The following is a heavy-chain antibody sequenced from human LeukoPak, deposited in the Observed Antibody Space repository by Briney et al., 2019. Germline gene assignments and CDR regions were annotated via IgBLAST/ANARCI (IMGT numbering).Heavy chain of an antibody. CDR3: EGTYYYDSSDDY. Sequence: GGSLRLSCAASGFTFRSYAMSWVRQAPGKGLEWVLAIIGSGTSTYYADSVKGRFTISRDNSKNTLYLQMNSLRAEDTAVYYCEGTYYYDSSDDYWGQGTLVSVSS. CDR2: IIGSGTST. J-gene: IGHJ4*02. V-gene: IGHV3-23*01. CDR1: GFTFRSYA. D-gene: IGHD3-22*01.